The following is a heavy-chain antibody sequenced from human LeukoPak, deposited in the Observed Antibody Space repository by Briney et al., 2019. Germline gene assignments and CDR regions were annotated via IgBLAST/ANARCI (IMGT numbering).Heavy chain of an antibody. D-gene: IGHD4-17*01. V-gene: IGHV3-30*03. CDR2: ISYDGSNK. Sequence: PGRSLRLSCAASGFTFSSYGMHWVRQAPGKGLEWVAVISYDGSNKYYADSVKGRFTISRDNSKNTLYLQMNSLRAEDTAVYYCARTTYGDYGPADCWG. CDR3: ARTTYGDYGPADC. J-gene: IGHJ6*01. CDR1: GFTFSSYG.